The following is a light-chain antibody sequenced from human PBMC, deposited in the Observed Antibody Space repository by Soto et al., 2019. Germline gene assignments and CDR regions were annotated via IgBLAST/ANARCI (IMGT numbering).Light chain of an antibody. CDR2: DTS. CDR3: QQRYNWSGT. J-gene: IGKJ1*01. CDR1: QTLSNSF. V-gene: IGKV3D-20*02. Sequence: EIQLTQSTGTLSWSPGERATLSCRASQTLSNSFIAWYQQKPGQAPRLLIYDTSSRDTGVPDRYSASGSGTDFTLTISSLEPEDSAVYYCQQRYNWSGTFGQGTKVDIK.